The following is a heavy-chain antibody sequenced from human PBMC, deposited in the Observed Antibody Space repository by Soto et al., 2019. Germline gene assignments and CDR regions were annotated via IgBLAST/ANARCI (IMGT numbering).Heavy chain of an antibody. CDR1: GGSISNYY. CDR3: ASKNYGGNSLNV. Sequence: PSETLSLTCTVSGGSISNYYWSWIRQHPGKGLEWIGYIYYSGSTYYNPSLKSRVTISVDTSKNQFSLKLSSVTAADTAVYYCASKNYGGNSLNVWGQGTTVTVSS. D-gene: IGHD4-17*01. V-gene: IGHV4-59*06. J-gene: IGHJ6*02. CDR2: IYYSGST.